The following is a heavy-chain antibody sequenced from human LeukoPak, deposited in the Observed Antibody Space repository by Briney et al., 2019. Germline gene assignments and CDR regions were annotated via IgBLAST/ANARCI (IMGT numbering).Heavy chain of an antibody. J-gene: IGHJ4*02. CDR3: AKDPNYGDRSVY. D-gene: IGHD4-17*01. CDR2: ISGSGGST. Sequence: GGSLRLSCAASGLTFSSYAMSWVRQAPGKGLEWVSAISGSGGSTYYADSVKGRFTISRDNSKNTLHLQMNSLRAEDTAVYYCAKDPNYGDRSVYWGQGTLVTVSS. V-gene: IGHV3-23*01. CDR1: GLTFSSYA.